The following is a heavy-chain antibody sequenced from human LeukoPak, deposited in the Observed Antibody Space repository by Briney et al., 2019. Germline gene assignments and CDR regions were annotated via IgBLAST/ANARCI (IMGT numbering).Heavy chain of an antibody. D-gene: IGHD3-22*01. CDR1: GFTFSSYA. J-gene: IGHJ4*02. V-gene: IGHV3-23*01. Sequence: GGSLRLSCAASGFTFSSYAMLWVRQAPGKGLEWVSAISGSGGSTYYADSVKGRFTISRDNSKNTLYLLMNSLRAEDTAVYYCAKGDYYDSSGDYWGQGTLVTVSS. CDR3: AKGDYYDSSGDY. CDR2: ISGSGGST.